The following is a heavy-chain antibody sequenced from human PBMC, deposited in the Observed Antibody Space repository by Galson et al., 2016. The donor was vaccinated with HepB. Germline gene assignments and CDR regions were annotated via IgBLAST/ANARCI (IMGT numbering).Heavy chain of an antibody. J-gene: IGHJ4*02. Sequence: SLRLSCAASGFTFSTYAMHWVRQTPGKGLEWMALISYDGSNKYYADSVKGRFTISRDTSKNTLYLQLNILRPEDTAVYYCARDWYGDSDYWGQGTLVTVSS. CDR3: ARDWYGDSDY. D-gene: IGHD4-17*01. V-gene: IGHV3-30-3*01. CDR2: ISYDGSNK. CDR1: GFTFSTYA.